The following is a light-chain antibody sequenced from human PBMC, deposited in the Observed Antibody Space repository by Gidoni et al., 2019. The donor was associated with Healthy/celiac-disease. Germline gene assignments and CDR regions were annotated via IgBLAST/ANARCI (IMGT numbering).Light chain of an antibody. CDR1: QSVSSN. J-gene: IGKJ4*01. CDR2: GAS. Sequence: EIVMTQSPATLSVSPGERATLSCRASQSVSSNLAWYQQKPGQAPRLLIYGASTRATGIPARSSGSGSGTEFTLTISSLQSEDFVVYYCQQYNNWPPGITFGGGTKVEIK. CDR3: QQYNNWPPGIT. V-gene: IGKV3-15*01.